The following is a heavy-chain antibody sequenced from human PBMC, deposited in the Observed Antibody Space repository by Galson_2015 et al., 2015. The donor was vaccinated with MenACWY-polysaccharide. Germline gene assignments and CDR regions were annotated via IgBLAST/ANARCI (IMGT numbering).Heavy chain of an antibody. CDR2: IYYSGST. J-gene: IGHJ3*02. CDR3: ARVGNMIADAFDI. Sequence: SETLSLTCTVSGGSISSYYWSWIRQPPGKGLEWIGYIYYSGSTNYNPSLESRVTISVDTSKNQFSLKLSSVTAADTAVYYCARVGNMIADAFDIWGQGTMVTVSS. V-gene: IGHV4-59*01. D-gene: IGHD3-22*01. CDR1: GGSISSYY.